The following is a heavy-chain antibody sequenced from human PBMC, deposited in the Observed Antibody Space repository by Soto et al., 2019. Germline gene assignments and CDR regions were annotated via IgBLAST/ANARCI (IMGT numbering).Heavy chain of an antibody. CDR2: VSSSGNT. V-gene: IGHV4-4*07. CDR3: ARADYEILTGSYAMNV. J-gene: IGHJ6*02. Sequence: XTMSLPGTVSGXSLGNYYCFWIQQPVGKGMEWIGRVSSSGNTNANTNLNSRANMSIETSKNHFSLRLRSVNAADPAVYSCARADYEILTGSYAMNVWGQGTTGTVSS. CDR1: GXSLGNYY. D-gene: IGHD3-9*01.